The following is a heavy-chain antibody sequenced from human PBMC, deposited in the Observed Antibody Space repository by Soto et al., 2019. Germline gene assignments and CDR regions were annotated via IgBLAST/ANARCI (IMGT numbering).Heavy chain of an antibody. CDR2: IWYDGSNK. CDR1: GVTFSSYG. V-gene: IGHV3-33*01. D-gene: IGHD6-13*01. CDR3: TRDASRDSSARGWFDP. Sequence: SVKLSCAASGVTFSSYGMHWVLQAPGKGLEWVAVIWYDGSNKYYADSVKGRFTISRDNAKNSLHLQMNSLRAEDTAVYYCTRDASRDSSARGWFDPWGPGTLVTVSS. J-gene: IGHJ5*02.